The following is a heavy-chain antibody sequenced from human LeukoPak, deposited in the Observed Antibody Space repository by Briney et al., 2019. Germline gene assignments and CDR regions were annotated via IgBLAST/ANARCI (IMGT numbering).Heavy chain of an antibody. D-gene: IGHD3-22*01. V-gene: IGHV4-4*02. CDR3: ARSTYYYDSSGYGY. Sequence: PSETLSLTCAVSGGSISSSNWWSWVRQPPGKGLEWIGEVYHSGNTNYNPSLKSRVTISVDKSKNQFSLKLSSVTAADTAVYYCARSTYYYDSSGYGYWGQGTLVTVSS. CDR1: GGSISSSNW. J-gene: IGHJ4*02. CDR2: VYHSGNT.